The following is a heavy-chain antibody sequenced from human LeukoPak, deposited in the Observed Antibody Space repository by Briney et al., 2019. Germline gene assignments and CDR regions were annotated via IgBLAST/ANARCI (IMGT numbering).Heavy chain of an antibody. D-gene: IGHD3-22*01. CDR3: ARDLLYYYDSSGSVFDI. Sequence: SETLSLTCTVPGGSISSYYWSWIRQPPGKGLEWIGYINYSGSTNYNPSLKSRVTISVDTSKNQFSLKLSSVTAADTAVYYCARDLLYYYDSSGSVFDIWGQGTMVTVSS. V-gene: IGHV4-59*01. CDR1: GGSISSYY. CDR2: INYSGST. J-gene: IGHJ3*02.